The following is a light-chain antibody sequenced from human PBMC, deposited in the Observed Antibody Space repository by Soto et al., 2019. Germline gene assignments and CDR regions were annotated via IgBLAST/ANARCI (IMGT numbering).Light chain of an antibody. Sequence: QSALTQPASVSGSAGQSITISCTGTSSDVGSYNLVSWFQQHPGKAPKLMIYEGSKRPSGCSNRFSGSKSGNTASLTISGLQAEDEADYYCCSYAVTNILVVGGGTQLTVL. CDR1: SSDVGSYNL. V-gene: IGLV2-23*01. CDR3: CSYAVTNILV. CDR2: EGS. J-gene: IGLJ2*01.